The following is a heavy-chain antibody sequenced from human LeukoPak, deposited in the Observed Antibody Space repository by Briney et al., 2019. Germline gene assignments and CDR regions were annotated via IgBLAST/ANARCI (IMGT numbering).Heavy chain of an antibody. D-gene: IGHD3-22*01. CDR1: GYTFIGYY. Sequence: ASVKVSCKASGYTFIGYYMHWVRQAPGQGLEWMGWINPNGGGTKYAQKFQGGVTMTRDTSISTVYLELSRLRSDDTAVYYCARGSNYYDYLDGDYWGQGTLVTVSS. V-gene: IGHV1-2*02. J-gene: IGHJ4*02. CDR3: ARGSNYYDYLDGDY. CDR2: INPNGGGT.